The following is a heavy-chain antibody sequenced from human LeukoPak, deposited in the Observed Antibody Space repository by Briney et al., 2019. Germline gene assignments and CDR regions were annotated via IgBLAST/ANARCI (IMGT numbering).Heavy chain of an antibody. V-gene: IGHV3-48*02. Sequence: GGSLRLSCIASGFTFSNSAISWVRQAPGKGLEWVSCISSSGTKYYADSVKGRFTTSRDNGKSSLFPEMNSLRDEDTAVYYCARGPSSSSWSRFDPWGQGTLVTVSS. J-gene: IGHJ5*02. CDR2: ISSSGTK. D-gene: IGHD6-13*01. CDR1: GFTFSNSA. CDR3: ARGPSSSSWSRFDP.